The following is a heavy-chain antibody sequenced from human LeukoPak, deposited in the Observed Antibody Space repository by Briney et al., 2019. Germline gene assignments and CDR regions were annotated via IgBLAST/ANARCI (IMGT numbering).Heavy chain of an antibody. D-gene: IGHD5-12*01. J-gene: IGHJ4*02. CDR1: GFTFSSYA. CDR3: AGDSWDSGYDDDY. CDR2: ISYDGSNK. Sequence: GGSLRLSCAASGFTFSSYAMHWVRQAPGKGLEWVAVISYDGSNKYYADSVKGRFTISRDNSKNTLYLQMNSLRAEDTAVYYCAGDSWDSGYDDDYWGQGTLVTVSS. V-gene: IGHV3-30-3*01.